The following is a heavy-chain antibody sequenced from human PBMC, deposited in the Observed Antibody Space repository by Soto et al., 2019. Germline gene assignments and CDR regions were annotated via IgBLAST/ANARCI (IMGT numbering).Heavy chain of an antibody. CDR3: AGPSIASRGYYYMDV. J-gene: IGHJ6*03. D-gene: IGHD6-6*01. CDR1: GFTFSSYS. CDR2: IGSGSTYM. Sequence: PGGSLRLSCEASGFTFSSYSLNWVRQAPGKGLEWVSSIGSGSTYMYYADSVKGRFTISRDNAKNSLFLQMNSLRADDTAVYYCAGPSIASRGYYYMDVWGKGTTVTVSS. V-gene: IGHV3-21*06.